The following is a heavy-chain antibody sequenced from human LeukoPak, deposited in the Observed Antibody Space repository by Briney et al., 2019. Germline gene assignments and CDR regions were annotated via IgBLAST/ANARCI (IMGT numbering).Heavy chain of an antibody. CDR1: GYTFTNSG. V-gene: IGHV1-18*01. Sequence: ASVKVSCKASGYTFTNSGLSWVRQAPGQGLEWMGWISAYNGNTNYAQKLQGRVTMTTDTSTSTAYMELRSLRSDDTAVYYCARVGRIAAAGVVDPWGQGTLVTVSS. CDR2: ISAYNGNT. J-gene: IGHJ5*02. CDR3: ARVGRIAAAGVVDP. D-gene: IGHD6-13*01.